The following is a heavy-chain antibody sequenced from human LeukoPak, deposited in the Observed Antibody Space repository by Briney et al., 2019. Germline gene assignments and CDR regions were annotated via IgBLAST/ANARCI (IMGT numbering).Heavy chain of an antibody. CDR1: GFTFSSYE. D-gene: IGHD3-3*01. CDR2: ISSSGSTI. J-gene: IGHJ4*02. CDR3: ATLEVEFDY. V-gene: IGHV3-48*03. Sequence: GGSLRLSCAASGFTFSSYEMNWVRQAPGKGVEGVSYISSSGSTIYYADSVKGRFTISRDNAKNSLYLQMNSLRAEDTAVYYCATLEVEFDYWGQGTLVTVSS.